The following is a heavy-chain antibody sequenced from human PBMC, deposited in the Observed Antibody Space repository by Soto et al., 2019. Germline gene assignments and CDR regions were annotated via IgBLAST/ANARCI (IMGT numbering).Heavy chain of an antibody. V-gene: IGHV4-31*03. CDR3: ARARIRLQDYGMDV. CDR2: IYYSGST. D-gene: IGHD1-1*01. CDR1: GGSISSGGYY. J-gene: IGHJ6*01. Sequence: SSETLSLTCTVSGGSISSGGYYWSWSRQHPGKGLEWIGYIYYSGSTYYNPSLKSRVTISVDTSKNQFSLKLSSVTAADTAVYYCARARIRLQDYGMDVWGQGTT.